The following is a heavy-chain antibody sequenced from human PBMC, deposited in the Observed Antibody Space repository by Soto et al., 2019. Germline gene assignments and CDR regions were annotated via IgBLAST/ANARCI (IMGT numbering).Heavy chain of an antibody. CDR2: IIPLFGTT. Sequence: QMLLVQSGAEVKKPGSSLKVSCKASGGTFSSYGLSWVRQTPGRGLECMRGIIPLFGTTNYAQKFRGRVTVTADESTSTVYMELRSLSFEDRAVYYCARSHGSSWYNWFDPWGKGTLVNVSS. CDR3: ARSHGSSWYNWFDP. D-gene: IGHD6-13*01. CDR1: GGTFSSYG. J-gene: IGHJ5*02. V-gene: IGHV1-69*01.